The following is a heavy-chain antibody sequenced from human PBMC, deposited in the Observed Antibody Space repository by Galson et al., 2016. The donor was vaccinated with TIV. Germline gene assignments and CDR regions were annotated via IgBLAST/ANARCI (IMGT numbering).Heavy chain of an antibody. D-gene: IGHD2-2*02. CDR2: INQHGTEK. Sequence: SLRLSCAASGFTFSNYWMLWVRHAPGKGLEWVANINQHGTEKYHVDSVKGRFTISRDNARNSVYLQINSLRADDTAVFYCARSYQLLYFGGMDVWGQGTTVTVSS. CDR1: GFTFSNYW. J-gene: IGHJ6*02. V-gene: IGHV3-7*01. CDR3: ARSYQLLYFGGMDV.